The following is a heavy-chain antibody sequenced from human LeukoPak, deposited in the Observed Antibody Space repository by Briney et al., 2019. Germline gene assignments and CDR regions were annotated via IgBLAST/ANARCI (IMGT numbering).Heavy chain of an antibody. CDR1: GFAFSTYW. CDR2: ISSSGNYI. V-gene: IGHV3-21*01. CDR3: ARDKSRYCSGGSCFIKYYYYYMDV. J-gene: IGHJ6*03. Sequence: GGSLRLSCAASGFAFSTYWMNWVRQAPGKGLEWVSSISSSGNYIYYADSVKGRFTISRDSAKNSLYLQMNSLRAEDTAVYYCARDKSRYCSGGSCFIKYYYYYMDVWGKGTTVTISS. D-gene: IGHD2-15*01.